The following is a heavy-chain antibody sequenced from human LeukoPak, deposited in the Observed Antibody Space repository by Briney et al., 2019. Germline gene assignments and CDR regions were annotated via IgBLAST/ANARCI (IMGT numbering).Heavy chain of an antibody. CDR3: AKGKPRMVVTRYYGMDV. V-gene: IGHV3-23*01. D-gene: IGHD4-23*01. CDR2: ISGSGGST. CDR1: GFTFSSYA. J-gene: IGHJ6*02. Sequence: PGGSLRLSCAASGFTFSSYALSWVRQAPGKGLEWVSAISGSGGSTYYADSVKGRFTISGDNPKDTLYLQMNSLRAEDTAVYYCAKGKPRMVVTRYYGMDVWGQGTTVTVSS.